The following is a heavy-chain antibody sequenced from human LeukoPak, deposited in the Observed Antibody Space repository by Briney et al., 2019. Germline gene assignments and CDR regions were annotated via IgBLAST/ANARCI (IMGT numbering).Heavy chain of an antibody. V-gene: IGHV4-59*08. Sequence: KPSETLSLTCTVSGGSISSYYWSWIRQPPGKGLEWIGYIYYSGSTNYNPSLKSRVTISVDTSKNQFSLKLSSVTAADTAVYYCARHSRPFSMVRGVIGFDYWGQGTLVTVSS. CDR3: ARHSRPFSMVRGVIGFDY. CDR1: GGSISSYY. J-gene: IGHJ4*02. D-gene: IGHD3-10*01. CDR2: IYYSGST.